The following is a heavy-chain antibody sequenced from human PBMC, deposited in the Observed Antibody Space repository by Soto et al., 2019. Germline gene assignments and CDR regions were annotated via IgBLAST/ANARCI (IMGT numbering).Heavy chain of an antibody. D-gene: IGHD2-2*01. V-gene: IGHV5-51*01. CDR3: ARRRSLDRGSVPSSYFVY. CDR1: GYSFGDYW. CDR2: IYPGDSDT. Sequence: PGESLKISCQGSGYSFGDYWIAWVRQMPGKGLEWMGIIYPGDSDTKYSPSFQGQVTISADKSISTAYLQWSSLKASDTSMYYCARRRSLDRGSVPSSYFVYGDPGTLV. J-gene: IGHJ4*01.